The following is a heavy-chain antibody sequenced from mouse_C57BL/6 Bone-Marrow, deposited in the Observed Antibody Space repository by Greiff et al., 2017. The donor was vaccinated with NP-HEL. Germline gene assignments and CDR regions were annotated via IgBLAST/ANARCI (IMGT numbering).Heavy chain of an antibody. D-gene: IGHD1-1*01. V-gene: IGHV1-26*01. CDR1: GYTFTDYY. CDR3: ARGVTTVRYYYAMDY. Sequence: EVQLQQSGPELVKPGASVKISCKASGYTFTDYYMNWVKQSHGKSLEWIGDINPNNGGTSYNQKFKGKATLTVDKSSSTAYMELRSLTSEDSAVYYCARGVTTVRYYYAMDYWGQGTSVTVSS. J-gene: IGHJ4*01. CDR2: INPNNGGT.